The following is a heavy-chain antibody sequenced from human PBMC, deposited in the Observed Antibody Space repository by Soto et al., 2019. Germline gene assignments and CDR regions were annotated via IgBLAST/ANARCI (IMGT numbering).Heavy chain of an antibody. D-gene: IGHD4-17*01. CDR2: IGSGGGTT. CDR3: GKDPNGDYIGAFDI. CDR1: GFTFSNYA. J-gene: IGHJ3*02. Sequence: GSLRLSCAASGFTFSNYAMSWVRQAPGKGLEWVSGIGSGGGTTHLADSVKGRFTISRDNSKNTLYLQMNSLRAEDTAVYYCGKDPNGDYIGAFDIWGQGTMVTVSS. V-gene: IGHV3-23*01.